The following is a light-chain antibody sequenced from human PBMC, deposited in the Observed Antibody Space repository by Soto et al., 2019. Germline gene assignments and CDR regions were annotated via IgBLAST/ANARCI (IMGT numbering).Light chain of an antibody. V-gene: IGKV3-20*01. Sequence: EIVLTQSPGTLSLSPGERATLSCRASQSISSSYLAWYQQKPGQAPRLLIYGASNWATGIPDRFSGSGSGTDFTLAINRLEPEDFAVYYCQQYGTSSYTFGQGTKLDIK. CDR1: QSISSSY. J-gene: IGKJ2*01. CDR2: GAS. CDR3: QQYGTSSYT.